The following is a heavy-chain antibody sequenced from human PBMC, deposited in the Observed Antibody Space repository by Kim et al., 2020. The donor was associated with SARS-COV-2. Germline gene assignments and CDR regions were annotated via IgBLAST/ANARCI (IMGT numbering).Heavy chain of an antibody. Sequence: GGSLRLSCAASGFTFSDYYMSWIRQAPGKGLEWVSYISSSSSYTNYADSVKGRFTISRDNAKNSLYLQMNSLRAEDTAVYYCARGGVTTGVFDYWGQGTLVTVSS. CDR2: ISSSSSYT. CDR3: ARGGVTTGVFDY. V-gene: IGHV3-11*06. J-gene: IGHJ4*02. D-gene: IGHD4-17*01. CDR1: GFTFSDYY.